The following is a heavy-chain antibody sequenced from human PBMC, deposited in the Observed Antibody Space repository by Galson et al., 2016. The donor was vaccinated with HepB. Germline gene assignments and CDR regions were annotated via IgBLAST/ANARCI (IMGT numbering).Heavy chain of an antibody. V-gene: IGHV2-5*02. CDR3: AHRRYSGDHPNWFDP. Sequence: PALVKPTQTLTLTCTFSGFSLSTSGVGVGWIRQPPGKALEWLAVIYWDDDKRYSPPLKRRLTITKDTSNNQVVLTKTNMDPGDKATYYCAHRRYSGDHPNWFDPWGQGTLVTVSS. CDR1: GFSLSTSGVG. CDR2: IYWDDDK. D-gene: IGHD1-26*01. J-gene: IGHJ5*02.